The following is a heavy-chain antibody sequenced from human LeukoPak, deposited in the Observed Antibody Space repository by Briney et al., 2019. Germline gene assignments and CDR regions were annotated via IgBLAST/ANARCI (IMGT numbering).Heavy chain of an antibody. CDR3: AKDRLGIYRYFDY. D-gene: IGHD7-27*01. CDR2: ISGSGGST. V-gene: IGHV3-23*01. Sequence: SXXLSXAXXGFTFXSYAMSWVRQAPGKGLEWVSAISGSGGSTYYADSVKGRFTISRDNSKNTLYLQMNSLRAEDTAVYYCAKDRLGIYRYFDYWGQGTLVTVSS. J-gene: IGHJ4*02. CDR1: GFTFXSYA.